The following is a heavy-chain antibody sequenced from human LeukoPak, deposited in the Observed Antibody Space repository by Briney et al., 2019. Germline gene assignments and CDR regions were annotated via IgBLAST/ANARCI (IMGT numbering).Heavy chain of an antibody. Sequence: GGSLRLSCAASGFTSSSYAMHWVRQAPGKGLEWVAVISYDGSNKYYADSVKGRFTISRDNSKNTLYLQMNSLRAEDTAVYYCARDVGLRFLEWLFDYWGQGTLVTVSS. CDR3: ARDVGLRFLEWLFDY. V-gene: IGHV3-30-3*01. J-gene: IGHJ4*02. D-gene: IGHD3-3*01. CDR1: GFTSSSYA. CDR2: ISYDGSNK.